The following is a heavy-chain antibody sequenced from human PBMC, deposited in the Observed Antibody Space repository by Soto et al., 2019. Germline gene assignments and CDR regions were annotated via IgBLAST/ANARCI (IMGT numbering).Heavy chain of an antibody. CDR3: TRSEGQYFYYGMDV. CDR2: IRSKSYRGTT. V-gene: IGHV3-49*04. Sequence: GGSLRLSCTAFGFSFGEYAIAWVRQAPGRGLEWVGFIRSKSYRGTTEYAASVEGRFTISRDDSKSIAYLKMNSLKTEDTAVFYCTRSEGQYFYYGMDVCGEGTTVTVYS. CDR1: GFSFGEYA. J-gene: IGHJ6*04.